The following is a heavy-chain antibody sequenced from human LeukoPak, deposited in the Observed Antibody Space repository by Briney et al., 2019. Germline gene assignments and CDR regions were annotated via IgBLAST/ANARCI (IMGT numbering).Heavy chain of an antibody. V-gene: IGHV3-30*02. Sequence: PGGSLRLSCAASGFTFSNAWMSWVRQAPGKGLEWVAFIRYDGSNKYYADSVKGRFTISRDNSKNTLYLQMNSLRAEDTAVYYCAKGIFTYYDILTGDYWGQGTLVTVSS. CDR1: GFTFSNAW. CDR3: AKGIFTYYDILTGDY. D-gene: IGHD3-9*01. CDR2: IRYDGSNK. J-gene: IGHJ4*02.